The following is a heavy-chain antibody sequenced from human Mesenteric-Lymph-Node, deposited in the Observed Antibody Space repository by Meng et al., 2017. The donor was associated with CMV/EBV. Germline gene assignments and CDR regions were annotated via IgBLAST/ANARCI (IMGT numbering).Heavy chain of an antibody. D-gene: IGHD1-1*01. J-gene: IGHJ6*02. CDR1: GFTLSSYL. V-gene: IGHV3-30*02. CDR3: AKDLERGKYYYYYGMDV. CDR2: IRYDGSNK. Sequence: GESLKISCAASGFTLSSYLMHWVRQTPGKGLEWVAFIRYDGSNKYYADSVKGRFTISRDNSKNTLYLQMNSLRAEDTAVYYCAKDLERGKYYYYYGMDVWGQGTTVTVSS.